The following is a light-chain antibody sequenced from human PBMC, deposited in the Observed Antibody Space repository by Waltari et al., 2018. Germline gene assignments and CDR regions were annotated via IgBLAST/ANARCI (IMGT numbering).Light chain of an antibody. CDR1: QGISSK. V-gene: IGKV1-9*01. Sequence: TCLASQGISSKLAWYQQKPGKAPKLLISAASTLQSGVPLRFSGSGSGTDFTLTISSLQPEDFATYYCQQLNSYPITFGQGTRLEIK. J-gene: IGKJ5*01. CDR2: AAS. CDR3: QQLNSYPIT.